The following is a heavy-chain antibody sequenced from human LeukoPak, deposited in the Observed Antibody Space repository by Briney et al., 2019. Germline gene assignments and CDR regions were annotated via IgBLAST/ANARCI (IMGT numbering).Heavy chain of an antibody. CDR3: ATDPVGYCSSDSCYSVDY. D-gene: IGHD2-15*01. CDR2: FGPEDGET. Sequence: ASVKVSCKVSGYTLTELSMHWVRQAPGKGLEWMGGFGPEDGETIYAQKFQGRVTMTEDTSTDTAYLELSSLRSEDTAVYYCATDPVGYCSSDSCYSVDYWGQGTLVTVSS. CDR1: GYTLTELS. J-gene: IGHJ4*02. V-gene: IGHV1-24*01.